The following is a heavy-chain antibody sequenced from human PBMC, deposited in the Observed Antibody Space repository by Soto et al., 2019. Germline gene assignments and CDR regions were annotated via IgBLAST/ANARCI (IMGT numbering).Heavy chain of an antibody. D-gene: IGHD2-21*01. J-gene: IGHJ4*02. V-gene: IGHV1-8*01. CDR1: GYTFTSYD. CDR2: MNPNSGNT. Sequence: ASVKVSCKASGYTFTSYDINWVRQATGQGLEWMGWMNPNSGNTGYAQKFRGRVTMTRNTSISTAYMELSSLRSEDTAVYYCARYVVEGYYFDYWGQGTLVTVSS. CDR3: ARYVVEGYYFDY.